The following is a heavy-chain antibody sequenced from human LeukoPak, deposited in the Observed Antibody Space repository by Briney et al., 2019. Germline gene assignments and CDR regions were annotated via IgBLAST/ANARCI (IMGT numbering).Heavy chain of an antibody. CDR3: ARDQALDAFDI. Sequence: SETLSLTCAVYGGSFSGYYWSWIRQPPGKGLEWIGEINHSGSTNYNPSLKSRVTISVDTSKNQFSLKLSSVTAADTAVYYCARDQALDAFDIWGQGTMDTVSS. D-gene: IGHD1-1*01. CDR1: GGSFSGYY. CDR2: INHSGST. J-gene: IGHJ3*02. V-gene: IGHV4-34*01.